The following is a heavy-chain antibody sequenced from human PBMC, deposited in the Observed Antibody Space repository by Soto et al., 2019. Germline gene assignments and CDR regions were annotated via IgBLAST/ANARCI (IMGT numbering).Heavy chain of an antibody. CDR1: GFTFSSYG. V-gene: IGHV3-33*01. CDR3: ARDSHYYNYMDV. J-gene: IGHJ6*03. CDR2: IWYDGSNK. Sequence: GGSLRLSCAASGFTFSSYGMHWVRQAPGKGLEWVAVIWYDGSNKYYADSVKGRFTISRDNSKNTLYLQMNSLRAEDTAVYYCARDSHYYNYMDVWGKGTTVTVSS.